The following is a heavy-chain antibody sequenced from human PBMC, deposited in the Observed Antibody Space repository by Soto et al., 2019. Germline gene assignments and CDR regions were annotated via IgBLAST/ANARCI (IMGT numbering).Heavy chain of an antibody. D-gene: IGHD3-10*01. CDR1: GLTFSSYG. CDR3: ARDYGSGMDC. CDR2: IWYDGSNK. Sequence: QVQLVESGGGVVQPGRSLRLSCAASGLTFSSYGMHWVRQAPGKGLEWVALIWYDGSNKYYGDSVKGRFTISRDNSKNTLYLQMNSLRAEDRAVYYCARDYGSGMDCWGQGTLVIVSS. J-gene: IGHJ4*02. V-gene: IGHV3-33*01.